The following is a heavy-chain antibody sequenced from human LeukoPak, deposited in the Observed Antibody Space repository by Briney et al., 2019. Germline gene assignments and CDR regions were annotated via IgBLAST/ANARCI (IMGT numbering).Heavy chain of an antibody. CDR1: GFPFSDYY. D-gene: IGHD3-3*01. CDR3: ARGFDFWSGYRHVDYFDY. CDR2: ISSSGSTI. Sequence: GGSLSLSCAASGFPFSDYYMSWIRQAPGKGLEWVSYISSSGSTIYYADSVKGRFTISRDNAKNSLYLQMNSLRAEDTAVYYCARGFDFWSGYRHVDYFDYWGQGTLVTVSS. V-gene: IGHV3-11*01. J-gene: IGHJ4*02.